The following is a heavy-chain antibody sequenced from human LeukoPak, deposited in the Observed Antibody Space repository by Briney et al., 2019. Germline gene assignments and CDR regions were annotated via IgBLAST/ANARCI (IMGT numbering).Heavy chain of an antibody. D-gene: IGHD4-17*01. V-gene: IGHV4-39*01. CDR2: IYYSGST. CDR1: GGPLTSSSYY. Sequence: PSETLSLTCTVSGGPLTSSSYYWGWIRQPPGKGLEWIGSIYYSGSTYYNPSLKSRVTISVDTSKNQFSLRLSSVTAADTAVYYCARQWGTADYGRRYVDYWGQGTLVTVSS. CDR3: ARQWGTADYGRRYVDY. J-gene: IGHJ4*02.